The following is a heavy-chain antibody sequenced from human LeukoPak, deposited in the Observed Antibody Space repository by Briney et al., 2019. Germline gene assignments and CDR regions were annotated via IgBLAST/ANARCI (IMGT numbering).Heavy chain of an antibody. V-gene: IGHV4-30-4*01. D-gene: IGHD3-9*01. J-gene: IGHJ4*02. Sequence: SETLSLTCTVSGGSISSGDYYWSWIRQPPGKGLEWIGYIYYSGSTYYNPSLKSRVTISVDTSKNQFSLKLSSVTAADTAVYYCARDAPHYDILTGSYFDYWGQGTLVTVSS. CDR1: GGSISSGDYY. CDR3: ARDAPHYDILTGSYFDY. CDR2: IYYSGST.